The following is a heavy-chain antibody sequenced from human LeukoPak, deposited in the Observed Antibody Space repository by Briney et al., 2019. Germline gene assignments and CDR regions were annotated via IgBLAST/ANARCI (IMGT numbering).Heavy chain of an antibody. V-gene: IGHV3-74*01. J-gene: IGHJ4*02. Sequence: GGSLRLSCAASGFTFSSHWMHWVRQAPGKGLVWVSRISDDGTNRNYADSVKGRFTISRDNDKNTLYLQMNSLRAEETAVYYCARILVGATEIDYWGEEPLVSVS. CDR1: GFTFSSHW. CDR3: ARILVGATEIDY. CDR2: ISDDGTNR. D-gene: IGHD1-26*01.